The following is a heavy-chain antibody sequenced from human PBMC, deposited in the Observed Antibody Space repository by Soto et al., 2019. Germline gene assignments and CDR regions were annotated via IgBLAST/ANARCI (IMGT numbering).Heavy chain of an antibody. CDR3: ARNREYSGYGGFYYGMDV. CDR2: IWFDGKNK. CDR1: GFTFSDYG. Sequence: QVQLVESGGGVVQPGRSLRLSCAASGFTFSDYGMHWVRQAPGKGLEWVAVIWFDGKNKYYTDSVKGRFAISRDESKNTLFLQMTILRAEDTAVYYCARNREYSGYGGFYYGMDVWGQGTTVTVSS. V-gene: IGHV3-33*01. D-gene: IGHD5-12*01. J-gene: IGHJ6*02.